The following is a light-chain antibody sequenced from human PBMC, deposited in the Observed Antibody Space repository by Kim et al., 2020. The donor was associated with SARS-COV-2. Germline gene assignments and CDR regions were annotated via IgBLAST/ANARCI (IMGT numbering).Light chain of an antibody. Sequence: SYELTQPPSVSVSPGQTATIPCSGDSLGNKYVCWYQQKPGQSPVLVLYQDTKRPSGIPERFSGSNSGNTATLTISGTQAMDEADYYCQVWDTTTVAFGGG. J-gene: IGLJ2*01. V-gene: IGLV3-1*01. CDR3: QVWDTTTVA. CDR1: SLGNKY. CDR2: QDT.